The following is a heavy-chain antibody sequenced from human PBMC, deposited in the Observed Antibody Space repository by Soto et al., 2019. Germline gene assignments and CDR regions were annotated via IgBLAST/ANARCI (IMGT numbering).Heavy chain of an antibody. CDR3: AKETYSGPLDY. CDR2: ISYDGSNK. V-gene: IGHV3-30*18. Sequence: QVQLVESGGGVVQPGRSLRLSCAASGFTFSSYGMHWVRQAPGKGLEWVAVISYDGSNKYYADSVKGRFIISRDNSKNPLYLQMTSLRAEDTAVYYCAKETYSGPLDYWGQGTLVTVSS. J-gene: IGHJ4*02. CDR1: GFTFSSYG. D-gene: IGHD2-15*01.